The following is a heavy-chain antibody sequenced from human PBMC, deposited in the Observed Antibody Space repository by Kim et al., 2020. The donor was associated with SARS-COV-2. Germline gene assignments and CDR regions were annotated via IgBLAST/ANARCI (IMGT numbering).Heavy chain of an antibody. Sequence: ETLSLTCAVYGESFSGYYWSWIRQPPGKGLEWIGEINHSGSTNYNPSLKSRVTISVDTSKNQFSLKLSSVTAADTAVYYCARVGVIEYPYYFDYWGQGTLVTVSS. V-gene: IGHV4-34*01. CDR1: GESFSGYY. CDR2: INHSGST. J-gene: IGHJ4*02. D-gene: IGHD2-21*01. CDR3: ARVGVIEYPYYFDY.